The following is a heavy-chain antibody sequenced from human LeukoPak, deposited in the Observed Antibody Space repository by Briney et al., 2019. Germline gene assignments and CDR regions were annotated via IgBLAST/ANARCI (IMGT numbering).Heavy chain of an antibody. J-gene: IGHJ4*02. D-gene: IGHD2-8*01. CDR3: AASGANGPKGY. CDR2: ISSSSSYI. V-gene: IGHV3-21*01. CDR1: GFTFSSYS. Sequence: GGSLKLSCAASGFTFSSYSMNWVRQAPGKWLEWVSSISSSSSYIYYADSVKGRFTISRDNAKNSLYLQMNSLRAEDTAVYYCAASGANGPKGYWGQGTLVTVSS.